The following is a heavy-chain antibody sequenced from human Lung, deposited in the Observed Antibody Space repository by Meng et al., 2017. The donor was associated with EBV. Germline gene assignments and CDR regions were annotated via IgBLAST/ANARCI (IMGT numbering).Heavy chain of an antibody. CDR3: AREYSSSSGLPGP. Sequence: QWGARMLKPSGTLSLTCTVSGGSINSGSFYWGWIRQPPGKGLEWIGSMHFSGRTHYSTSLKNRVTISVDTSKNQFSLKLTSVTAADTAVYYCAREYSSSSGLPGPWGQGTLVTVSS. CDR2: MHFSGRT. D-gene: IGHD6-6*01. CDR1: GGSINSGSFY. J-gene: IGHJ5*02. V-gene: IGHV4-39*02.